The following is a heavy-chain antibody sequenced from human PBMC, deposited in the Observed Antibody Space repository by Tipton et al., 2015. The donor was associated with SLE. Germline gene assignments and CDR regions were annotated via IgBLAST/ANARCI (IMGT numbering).Heavy chain of an antibody. CDR3: ARGKWLYAMDV. J-gene: IGHJ6*04. Sequence: SLRLSCAASGFIFSDYYMSWIRRAPGKGLEWVSYSSSSGNDIKFADSVKGRFTISRDNAKGSLYLQINSLRDEDTAVYYCARGKWLYAMDVWGKGTTVTVSS. D-gene: IGHD3-22*01. V-gene: IGHV3-11*04. CDR2: SSSSGNDI. CDR1: GFIFSDYY.